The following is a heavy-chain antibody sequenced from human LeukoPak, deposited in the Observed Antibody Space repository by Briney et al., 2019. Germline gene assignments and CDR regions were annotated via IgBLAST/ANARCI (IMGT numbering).Heavy chain of an antibody. V-gene: IGHV4-59*01. CDR1: GGSISGYY. CDR3: ARSAGGVIGVVTPALSGTRPPYFYYYMDV. J-gene: IGHJ6*03. D-gene: IGHD2-2*01. Sequence: SETLSLTCTVSGGSISGYYWSWIRQPPGKGLEWIGYIYCSGSTNYNPSLKSRVTISVDTSKNQFSLKLSSVTAADTAVYYCARSAGGVIGVVTPALSGTRPPYFYYYMDVWGRGTTVTVSS. CDR2: IYCSGST.